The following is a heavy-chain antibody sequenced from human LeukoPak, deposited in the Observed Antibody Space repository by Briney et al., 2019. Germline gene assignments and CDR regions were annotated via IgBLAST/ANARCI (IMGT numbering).Heavy chain of an antibody. V-gene: IGHV5-51*01. D-gene: IGHD3-3*01. CDR3: ARHQRYYDFWSGYSNRYGMDV. CDR2: IYPGDSDT. J-gene: IGHJ6*02. CDR1: GYSFTSYW. Sequence: GESLKISCKGSGYSFTSYWIGWVRQMPGKGLEWMGIIYPGDSDTRYSPSFQGQVTIPADKSISTAYLQWSSLKASDTAMYYCARHQRYYDFWSGYSNRYGMDVWGQGTTVTVSS.